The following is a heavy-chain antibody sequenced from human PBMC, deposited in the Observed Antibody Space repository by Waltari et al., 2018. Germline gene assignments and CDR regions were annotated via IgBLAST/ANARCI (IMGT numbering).Heavy chain of an antibody. CDR2: ISWNGGSK. Sequence: EVQLVESGGRLVRPGGSLRLSCAASGFNFEDYGMTWVRQAPGKGLGWVSGISWNGGSKGYGDALKGRFNISRDNAKNSLYLEINNLGVDDTALYHCVREHYHLGYLDLWGRGTLVTVSS. CDR3: VREHYHLGYLDL. D-gene: IGHD2-2*01. V-gene: IGHV3-20*01. J-gene: IGHJ2*01. CDR1: GFNFEDYG.